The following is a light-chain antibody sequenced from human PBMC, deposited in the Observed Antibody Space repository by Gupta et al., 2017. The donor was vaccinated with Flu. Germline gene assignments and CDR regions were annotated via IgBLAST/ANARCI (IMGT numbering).Light chain of an antibody. J-gene: IGKJ1*01. CDR2: QAS. Sequence: DIQMTQSPLSLSASVGDRVTITCRASQSISYWLAWFQQKPGKGPKLLIYQASGLQSGVPSRFSGSGSGSEFTLTISSLQPDDFATYYCQQEDSSSWTFGQGTKVEIK. CDR3: QQEDSSSWT. V-gene: IGKV1-5*03. CDR1: QSISYW.